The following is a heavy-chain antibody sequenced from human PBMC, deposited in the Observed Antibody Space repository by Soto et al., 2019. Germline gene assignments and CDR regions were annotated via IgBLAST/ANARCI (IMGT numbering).Heavy chain of an antibody. CDR1: GYTFTSYG. J-gene: IGHJ6*03. CDR2: ISAYNGNT. D-gene: IGHD6-6*01. Sequence: GASVKVSCKASGYTFTSYGISWVRQAPGQGLEWMGWISAYNGNTNYAQKLQGRVTMTTDTSTSTAYMELRSLRSDDTAVYYFARLGIAAPFYYYYYYMDVWGKGTTVTVSS. V-gene: IGHV1-18*01. CDR3: ARLGIAAPFYYYYYYMDV.